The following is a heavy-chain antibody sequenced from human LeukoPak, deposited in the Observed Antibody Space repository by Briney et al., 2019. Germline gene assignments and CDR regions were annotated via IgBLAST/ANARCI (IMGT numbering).Heavy chain of an antibody. CDR3: AGGYAFDV. V-gene: IGHV6-1*01. CDR1: GDSVSNNNGA. Sequence: SQTLSLTCAISGDSVSNNNGAWNWIRQSPSRGLEWLGRTYDRSQWYNDYARSVMSRISVDPDTSKNQFSLHLSSVTPDDTAVYYCAGGYAFDVWGQGTMVTVSS. J-gene: IGHJ3*01. CDR2: TYDRSQWYN.